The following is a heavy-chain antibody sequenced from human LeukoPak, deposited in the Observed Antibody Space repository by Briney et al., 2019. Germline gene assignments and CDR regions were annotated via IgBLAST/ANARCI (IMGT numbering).Heavy chain of an antibody. V-gene: IGHV1-2*02. CDR2: INPNSGGT. J-gene: IGHJ4*02. D-gene: IGHD2-15*01. CDR1: GYTFTGYY. CDR3: ARDAEGCSGGSCYSGKHIDY. Sequence: ASVKVSCKASGYTFTGYYMHWVRQAPGQGLEWMGWINPNSGGTNYAQKFQGRVTMTRDTSISTAYMELSRLRSDDTAVYYCARDAEGCSGGSCYSGKHIDYWGQGTLVTVSS.